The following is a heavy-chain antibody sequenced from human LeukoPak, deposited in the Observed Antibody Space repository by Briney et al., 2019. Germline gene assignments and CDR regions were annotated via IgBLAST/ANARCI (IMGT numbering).Heavy chain of an antibody. D-gene: IGHD4-17*01. Sequence: SETLSLTCTVSGGPISGYYWSWIRQPAGKGLEWIGRIYTSGSTNYNPSLKSRVTMSADTSKNQFSLKLSSVTAADTAVYYCARDASWGGDYSYYFDYWGQGTLVTVSS. V-gene: IGHV4-4*07. CDR1: GGPISGYY. J-gene: IGHJ4*02. CDR3: ARDASWGGDYSYYFDY. CDR2: IYTSGST.